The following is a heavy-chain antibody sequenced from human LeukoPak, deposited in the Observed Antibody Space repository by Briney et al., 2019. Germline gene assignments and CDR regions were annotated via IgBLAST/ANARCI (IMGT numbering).Heavy chain of an antibody. CDR3: ARHLDTTGSPMDF. CDR2: IYYTGAS. J-gene: IGHJ4*02. CDR1: GGSISGYY. D-gene: IGHD1-1*01. Sequence: SETLSLTCTVSGGSISGYYWSWNRQPPGKGLEWIAYIYYTGASNYCPSLKSRLTASVDTSKNQFSLTLSSVAAADTAVYYCARHLDTTGSPMDFWGQGTLVTVSS. V-gene: IGHV4-59*08.